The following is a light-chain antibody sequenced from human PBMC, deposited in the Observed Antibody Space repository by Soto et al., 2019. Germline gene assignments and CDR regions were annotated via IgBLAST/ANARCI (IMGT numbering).Light chain of an antibody. V-gene: IGKV1-17*01. J-gene: IGKJ5*01. CDR3: QQYNSYPTT. CDR2: AAS. Sequence: QMTQSPSSLSASVGEKIMITCRASRDVGSDVSWYQQKPGQAPRLLIYAASNLYTGVPSRFSGSRSGTEFTLTISSLQPEDFASYYCQQYNSYPTTFGQGTRLEIK. CDR1: RDVGSD.